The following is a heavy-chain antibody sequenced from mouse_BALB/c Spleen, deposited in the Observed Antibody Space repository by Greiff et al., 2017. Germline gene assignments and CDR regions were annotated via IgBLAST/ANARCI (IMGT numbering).Heavy chain of an antibody. CDR3: ARYACDYGSYYFDY. CDR2: ISYSGST. D-gene: IGHD1-1*01. V-gene: IGHV3-8*02. J-gene: IGHJ2*01. CDR1: GDSITSGY. Sequence: EVKVEESGPSLVKPSQTLSLTCSVTGDSITSGYWNWIRKFPGNKLEYMGYISYSGSTYYNPSLKSRISITRDTSKNQYYLQLNSVTTEDTATYYCARYACDYGSYYFDYWGQGTTLTVSS.